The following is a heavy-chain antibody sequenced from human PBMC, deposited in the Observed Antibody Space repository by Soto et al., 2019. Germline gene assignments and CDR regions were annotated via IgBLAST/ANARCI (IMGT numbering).Heavy chain of an antibody. J-gene: IGHJ6*02. CDR1: GYTFTDYY. V-gene: IGHV1-2*04. D-gene: IGHD3-10*01. CDR3: ARVTRGVYYGMDV. Sequence: QVQLVQSGAEVKKPGASAKVSCKASGYTFTDYYMHWVRQAPGQRLEWMGWINPNSGTTNYAQKFHGWATMTRDTSITTVYIEVSRLQSADTAVYYCARVTRGVYYGMDVWGQGTTVTVSS. CDR2: INPNSGTT.